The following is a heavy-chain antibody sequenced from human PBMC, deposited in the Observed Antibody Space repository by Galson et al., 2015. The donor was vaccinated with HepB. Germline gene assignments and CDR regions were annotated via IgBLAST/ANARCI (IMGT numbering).Heavy chain of an antibody. J-gene: IGHJ6*03. D-gene: IGHD2-2*01. Sequence: SVKVSCKASGYTFTSYEINWVRQAIGQGLEWMGWMNPSSGDTGYAQTFQGRVTMTGNTSISTVYMELSSLRSEDTALYYCARGKGYLRSTSCYSPADYYYYYMEVWGKGTTVTVSS. V-gene: IGHV1-8*01. CDR1: GYTFTSYE. CDR3: ARGKGYLRSTSCYSPADYYYYYMEV. CDR2: MNPSSGDT.